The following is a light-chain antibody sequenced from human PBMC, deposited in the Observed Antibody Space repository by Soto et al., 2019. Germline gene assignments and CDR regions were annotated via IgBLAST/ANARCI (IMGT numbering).Light chain of an antibody. Sequence: QSVLTQPPSVSGAPGQRVTISCTGSSSNIGAGYDVHWYQHLPGTAPKLLIYGNTNRPSGVPDRFSGSTSGSSASLAITGLQAEDEADYYCQSYDSSLSVVFGGGTQLTVL. V-gene: IGLV1-40*01. CDR3: QSYDSSLSVV. J-gene: IGLJ2*01. CDR1: SSNIGAGYD. CDR2: GNT.